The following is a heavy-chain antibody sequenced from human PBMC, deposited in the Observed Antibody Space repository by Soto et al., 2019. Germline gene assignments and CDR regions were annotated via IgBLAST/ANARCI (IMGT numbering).Heavy chain of an antibody. CDR3: ARGYAAPRAAD. CDR1: GGSFSGYY. J-gene: IGHJ4*02. D-gene: IGHD2-15*01. V-gene: IGHV4-34*01. Sequence: SETLSLTCAVYGGSFSGYYCSWIRQPPGKELEWIGEINHSGSTSYNPSLKSRVTISVDTSKNQLSLKLSSVTAADTAVDYCARGYAAPRAADWGQGTLVTVSS. CDR2: INHSGST.